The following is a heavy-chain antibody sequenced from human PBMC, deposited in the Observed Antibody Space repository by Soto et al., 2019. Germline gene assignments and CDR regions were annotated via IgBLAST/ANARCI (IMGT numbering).Heavy chain of an antibody. Sequence: DVQLLESGGHLVQPGGSLRLSCAASGFTFSSYAMSWVRQAPGKGLEWVSSVSAGGDITYYSDSVKGRFTISRDNSNNALFLQMNSLRSEDTALYYCARGDRGGSGSPASYYYAGLDVWGQGTTVTVS. D-gene: IGHD3-10*01. V-gene: IGHV3-23*01. CDR2: VSAGGDIT. CDR3: ARGDRGGSGSPASYYYAGLDV. CDR1: GFTFSSYA. J-gene: IGHJ6*02.